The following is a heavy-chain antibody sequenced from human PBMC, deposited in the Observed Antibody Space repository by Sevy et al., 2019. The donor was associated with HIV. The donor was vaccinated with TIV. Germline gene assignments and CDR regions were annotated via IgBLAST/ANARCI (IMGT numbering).Heavy chain of an antibody. Sequence: SETLSLTCAVSGGSISSSNWWSWVRQPPGKGLEWIGEIYHSGSTNYNPSLKSRVTISVDKSKNHFSLQLSSVTAADTAVYYCAGLVYSSGWYYYYYGMDVWGQGTTVTVSS. CDR3: AGLVYSSGWYYYYYGMDV. V-gene: IGHV4-4*02. CDR1: GGSISSSNW. D-gene: IGHD6-19*01. CDR2: IYHSGST. J-gene: IGHJ6*02.